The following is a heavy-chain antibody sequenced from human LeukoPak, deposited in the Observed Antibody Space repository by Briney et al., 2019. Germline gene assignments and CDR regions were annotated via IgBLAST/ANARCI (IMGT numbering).Heavy chain of an antibody. J-gene: IGHJ4*02. Sequence: GSLRLSCAASGFTFSSYGMHWVRQAPGKGLEWVAVISYDGSNKYYADSVKGRFTISRDNSKNTLYLQMNSLRAEDTAVYYCAKVHYYDSSGYSLDYWGQGTLVTVSS. D-gene: IGHD3-22*01. V-gene: IGHV3-30*18. CDR3: AKVHYYDSSGYSLDY. CDR1: GFTFSSYG. CDR2: ISYDGSNK.